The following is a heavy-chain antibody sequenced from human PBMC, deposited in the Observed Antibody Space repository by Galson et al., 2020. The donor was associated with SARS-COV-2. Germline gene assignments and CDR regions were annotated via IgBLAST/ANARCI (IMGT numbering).Heavy chain of an antibody. Sequence: APVKVSCKASGYTFTSYGISRVRHAPGPGLQWLGWINAYNGNTNYAQKLKGRVTMTTDTSTSTAYMELRSLRSDDTVVYYCAMGVVVAATFDYWGQGTLVTVSS. J-gene: IGHJ4*02. CDR3: AMGVVVAATFDY. D-gene: IGHD2-15*01. CDR2: INAYNGNT. V-gene: IGHV1-18*01. CDR1: GYTFTSYG.